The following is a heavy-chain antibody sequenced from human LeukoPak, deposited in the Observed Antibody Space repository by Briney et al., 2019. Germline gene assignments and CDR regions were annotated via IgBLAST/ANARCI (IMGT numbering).Heavy chain of an antibody. D-gene: IGHD3-3*01. CDR1: GDSISGSSYY. Sequence: SETLSLTCTVSGDSISGSSYYWAWIRQPPGKGLEWIGTIYYSGITNYNPSLKSRVTISVDTSKNQFSLKLSSVNAADTAVYYCARQSNGYYRFDYWGQGTLVTVSS. J-gene: IGHJ4*02. CDR3: ARQSNGYYRFDY. V-gene: IGHV4-39*01. CDR2: IYYSGIT.